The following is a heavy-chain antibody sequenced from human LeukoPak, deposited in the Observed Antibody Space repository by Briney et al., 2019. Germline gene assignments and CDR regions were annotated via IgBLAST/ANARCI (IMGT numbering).Heavy chain of an antibody. CDR2: ISSSSSTI. CDR1: GFTFSSYN. CDR3: ARSGSYRLDY. Sequence: GGSLRLSCAAYGFTFSSYNMNWVRQAPGKGLEWVSYISSSSSTIYYADSVKGRFTISRDNGKNSLYLQMNSLRAEDTAVYYCARSGSYRLDYWGQGTLVTVSS. J-gene: IGHJ4*02. V-gene: IGHV3-48*01. D-gene: IGHD1-26*01.